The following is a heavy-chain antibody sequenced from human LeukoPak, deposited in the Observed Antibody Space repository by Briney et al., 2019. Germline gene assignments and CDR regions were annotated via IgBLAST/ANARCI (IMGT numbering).Heavy chain of an antibody. CDR3: TTERSGRFNN. CDR2: FKSKADGGTT. CDR1: GFTFTNAW. Sequence: PGESLRLSCAASGFTFTNAWMNWVRQTPGKGLEWVALFKSKADGGTTDYAAPVKGRFTISRDDSQNTLYLQMNSLKSEDAAVYYCTTERSGRFNNRGQGTQVTVSS. V-gene: IGHV3-15*01. D-gene: IGHD3-10*01. J-gene: IGHJ4*02.